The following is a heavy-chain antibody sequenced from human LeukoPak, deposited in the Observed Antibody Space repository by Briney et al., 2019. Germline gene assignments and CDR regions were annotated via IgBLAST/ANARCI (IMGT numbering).Heavy chain of an antibody. Sequence: SETLSLTCTVSGGSISSYYWSWIRQPPGKGLEWIGSIYYSGSTYYNPSLKSRVTISVDTSKNQFSLKLSSVTAADTAVYYCARLGGGVYDSSGYRTDYWGQGTLVTVSS. J-gene: IGHJ4*02. CDR1: GGSISSYY. D-gene: IGHD3-22*01. CDR3: ARLGGGVYDSSGYRTDY. CDR2: IYYSGST. V-gene: IGHV4-39*01.